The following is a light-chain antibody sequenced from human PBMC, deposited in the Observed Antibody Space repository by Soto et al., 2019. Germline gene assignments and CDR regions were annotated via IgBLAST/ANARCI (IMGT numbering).Light chain of an antibody. Sequence: EIVLTQSPGTLSLSPGERATLSCRASQSVRSNYLAWYQQKPGQAPRLLIYGASNRATGIPDRFSGSGFGTDFTLTISRLEPEDFAVFYCQQYGGSPPWTFGQGTKVEIK. CDR1: QSVRSNY. V-gene: IGKV3-20*01. CDR2: GAS. CDR3: QQYGGSPPWT. J-gene: IGKJ1*01.